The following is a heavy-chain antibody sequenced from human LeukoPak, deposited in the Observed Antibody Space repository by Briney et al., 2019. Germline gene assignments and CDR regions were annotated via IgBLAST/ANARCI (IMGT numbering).Heavy chain of an antibody. CDR3: ARSYLANRYYYIDV. V-gene: IGHV4-39*01. D-gene: IGHD2/OR15-2a*01. Sequence: PSETLSLTCTVSGGSIRSSNYYWGWIRQPPGKGLEWIGNIYYSGSTYYNSSLKSRVSISVDTSKNQFSLKLSSVTAADTAVYYRARSYLANRYYYIDVWGKGTTVTVSS. CDR2: IYYSGST. J-gene: IGHJ6*03. CDR1: GGSIRSSNYY.